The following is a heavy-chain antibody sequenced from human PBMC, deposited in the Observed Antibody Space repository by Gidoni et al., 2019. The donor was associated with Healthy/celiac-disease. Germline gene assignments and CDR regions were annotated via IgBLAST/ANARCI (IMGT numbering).Heavy chain of an antibody. CDR1: AGSFSGYY. CDR2: INHSGST. J-gene: IGHJ4*02. D-gene: IGHD3-10*01. V-gene: IGHV4-34*01. CDR3: ARDGSRGSGKYYFDY. Sequence: QLQLQQWGAGLLKPSETLSLPCAVYAGSFSGYYWRWIRQPPGKGLEWIGEINHSGSTNYNPSLKSRVTISVDTSKNQFSLKLSSVTAADTAVYYCARDGSRGSGKYYFDYWGQGTLVTVSS.